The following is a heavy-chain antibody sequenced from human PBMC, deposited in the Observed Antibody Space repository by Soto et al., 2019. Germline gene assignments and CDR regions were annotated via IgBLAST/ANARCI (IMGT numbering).Heavy chain of an antibody. CDR1: GGSISSYY. CDR3: ARDNSYSYYYYYGMDV. V-gene: IGHV4-59*01. Sequence: SETLSLTCTVSGGSISSYYCSWIRQPPGKGLEWIGYIYYSGSTNYNPSLKSRVTISVDTSKNQFSLKLSSVTAADTAVYYCARDNSYSYYYYYGMDVWGQGTTVTVSS. CDR2: IYYSGST. J-gene: IGHJ6*02. D-gene: IGHD1-26*01.